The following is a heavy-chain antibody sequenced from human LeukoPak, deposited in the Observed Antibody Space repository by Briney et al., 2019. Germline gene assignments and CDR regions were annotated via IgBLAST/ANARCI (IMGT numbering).Heavy chain of an antibody. CDR1: TLSVGGSF. Sequence: GGSLRLSCVDSTLSVGGSFVSWVRQAPGKGLEWVTVIYSGGSVYSTDSVKGRFTISRDYSDNTVYLQMNSLRVEDTAVYYCARGLGTNYGGYCTGGGCPVYWGQGTLVTVSS. J-gene: IGHJ4*02. V-gene: IGHV3-66*01. CDR3: ARGLGTNYGGYCTGGGCPVY. D-gene: IGHD2-8*02. CDR2: IYSGGSV.